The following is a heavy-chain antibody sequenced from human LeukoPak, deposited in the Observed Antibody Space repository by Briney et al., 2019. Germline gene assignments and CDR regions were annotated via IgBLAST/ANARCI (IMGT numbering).Heavy chain of an antibody. Sequence: PGGSLRLSCVGSGSTFDDYAMHWVRQAPGKGLEWVSGIYWSSTRKDYAESVKGRFTITRDNAKNSLYLQMNSLRAEDTAVYYCARGVTVKRGAFNYWGQGTLVTVSS. CDR3: ARGVTVKRGAFNY. CDR2: IYWSSTRK. V-gene: IGHV3-9*01. J-gene: IGHJ4*02. D-gene: IGHD4-17*01. CDR1: GSTFDDYA.